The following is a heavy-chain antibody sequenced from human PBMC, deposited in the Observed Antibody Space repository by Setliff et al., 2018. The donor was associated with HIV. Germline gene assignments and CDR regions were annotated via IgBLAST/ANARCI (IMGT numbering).Heavy chain of an antibody. V-gene: IGHV3-30*04. D-gene: IGHD3-9*01. CDR3: AREGLGSEYFDY. Sequence: GGSLRLSCAASGFTLTDYPMHWVRQAPGNGLEWVAVIASHGNWHDYAASVKGRYTISRDTSRNTLYLQMNSLRVEDSALYYCAREGLGSEYFDYWGQGTLVTVSS. J-gene: IGHJ4*02. CDR2: IASHGNWH. CDR1: GFTLTDYP.